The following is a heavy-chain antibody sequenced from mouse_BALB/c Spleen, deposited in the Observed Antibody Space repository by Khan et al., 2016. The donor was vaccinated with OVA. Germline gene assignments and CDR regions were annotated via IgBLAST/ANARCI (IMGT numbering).Heavy chain of an antibody. Sequence: EVQLQESGPSLVKPSQTLSLTCSVTGDSITSGYWSWIRKFPGNKLEYMGYMIYTGYTDYNPSLNSRIAITRPTSKNQSYLQLNSVTTEDTATYYCARSNYRYAFAYWGQGTLVTVSA. CDR2: MIYTGYT. V-gene: IGHV3-8*02. CDR3: ARSNYRYAFAY. D-gene: IGHD2-14*01. CDR1: GDSITSGY. J-gene: IGHJ3*01.